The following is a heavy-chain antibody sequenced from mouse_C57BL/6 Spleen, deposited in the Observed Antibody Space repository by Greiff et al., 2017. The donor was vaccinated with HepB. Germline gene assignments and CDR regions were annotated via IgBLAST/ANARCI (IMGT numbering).Heavy chain of an antibody. CDR2: INPGSGGT. V-gene: IGHV1-54*01. Sequence: QVQLQQSGAELVRPGTSVKVSCKASGYAFTNYLIEWVKQRPGQGLEWIGVINPGSGGTNYNEKFKGKATLTADKSSSTAYMQLSSLTSEDSAVYFFARGIGNYVGCYFDVWGTGTTVTVSS. CDR1: GYAFTNYL. D-gene: IGHD2-1*01. CDR3: ARGIGNYVGCYFDV. J-gene: IGHJ1*03.